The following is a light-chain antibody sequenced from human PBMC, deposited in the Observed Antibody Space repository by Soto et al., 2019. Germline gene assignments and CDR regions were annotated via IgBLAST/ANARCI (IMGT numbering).Light chain of an antibody. CDR2: AAS. CDR1: ERVSSN. J-gene: IGKJ1*01. CDR3: HQRQSWPRT. Sequence: EIVLTQSPGSLSLSPGERATLYCRASERVSSNLAWFQHKPGQAPRLLIYAASTKATGVPARFSGSGSGTDFTLTISSLEPEDFAVYYCHQRQSWPRTFGQGTKVDIK. V-gene: IGKV3-11*01.